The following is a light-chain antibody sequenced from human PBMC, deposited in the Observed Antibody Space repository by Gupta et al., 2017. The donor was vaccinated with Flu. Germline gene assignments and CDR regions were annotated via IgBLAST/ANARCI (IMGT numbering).Light chain of an antibody. CDR2: AAS. Sequence: DIQLTQSPSFLSASVGDRVTITCRASQGISSYLAWYQQKPGKAPKLLIYAASTLQSGVPSRFSGSGSGTEFTLTISSLQPEDFATYYFQQRNSYPKIFGQGTKLEIK. V-gene: IGKV1-9*01. CDR1: QGISSY. CDR3: QQRNSYPKI. J-gene: IGKJ2*01.